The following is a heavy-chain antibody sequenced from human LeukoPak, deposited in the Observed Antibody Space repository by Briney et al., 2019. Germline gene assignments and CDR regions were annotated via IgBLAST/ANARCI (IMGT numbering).Heavy chain of an antibody. D-gene: IGHD4/OR15-4a*01. CDR1: GFIFSYNG. CDR2: ISGSGVSV. V-gene: IGHV3-23*01. Sequence: QPAGSLRLSCEVSGFIFSYNGMSWVRQAPGKGMEWVSTISGSGVSVYYADSVKGRFTISRDNSKNTLYLQMDSLRSEDTAVYYCAKDRANSYVFDIWGQGTMVTVSS. J-gene: IGHJ3*02. CDR3: AKDRANSYVFDI.